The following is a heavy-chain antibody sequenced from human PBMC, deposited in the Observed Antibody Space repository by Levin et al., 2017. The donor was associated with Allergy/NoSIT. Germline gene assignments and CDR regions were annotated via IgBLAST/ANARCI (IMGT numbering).Heavy chain of an antibody. CDR2: IIPIFGTA. CDR1: GGTFSSYA. Sequence: KISCKASGGTFSSYAISWVRQAPGQGLEWMGGIIPIFGTANYAQKFQGRVTITADESTSTAYMELSSLRSENTAVYYCARVGSSSSIHWGQGTLVTVSS. CDR3: ARVGSSSSIH. V-gene: IGHV1-69*01. D-gene: IGHD6-6*01. J-gene: IGHJ4*02.